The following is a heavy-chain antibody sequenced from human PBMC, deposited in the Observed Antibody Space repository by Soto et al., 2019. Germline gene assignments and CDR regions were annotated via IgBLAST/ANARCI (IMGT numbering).Heavy chain of an antibody. CDR1: GASISRDH. D-gene: IGHD3-16*01. J-gene: IGHJ4*02. V-gene: IGHV4-59*08. CDR2: EYSGST. CDR3: ATYTAGGGGRGY. Sequence: QVQLQESGPGLVKPSETLSLTCTVSGASISRDHWNWIRQPPGKGLEWIGEYSGSTNYNPSLKSRVTISVDTSKNQSSLRLSSVTAADTAVYFCATYTAGGGGRGYWGQGTLVTVSS.